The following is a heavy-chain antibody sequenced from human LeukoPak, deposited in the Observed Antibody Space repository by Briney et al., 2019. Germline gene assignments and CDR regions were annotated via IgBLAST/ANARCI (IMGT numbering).Heavy chain of an antibody. CDR3: ARAGYCTNGVCFDY. D-gene: IGHD2-8*01. J-gene: IGHJ4*02. CDR1: GYTFTGYY. CDR2: INPNSGGT. V-gene: IGHV1-2*02. Sequence: GASVKVSCKASGYTFTGYYMHWVRQAPGQGLEWMGWINPNSGGTNYAQKFQGRVTMTRDTSISTACMELSRLRSDDTAVYYCARAGYCTNGVCFDYWGQGTLVTVSS.